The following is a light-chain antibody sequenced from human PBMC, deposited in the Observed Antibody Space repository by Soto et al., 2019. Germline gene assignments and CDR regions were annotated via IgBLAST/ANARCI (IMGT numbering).Light chain of an antibody. Sequence: AIQMTQSPASLSASVGDRLTITCRASQDIRRDLGWYHQRPGGAPKLLIFGASTLESGVPSRCSGSGSGTYFTLVINSLQPEDAGPYYCLQYDNYPRTFGEGTKVEVK. V-gene: IGKV1-6*01. J-gene: IGKJ1*01. CDR3: LQYDNYPRT. CDR2: GAS. CDR1: QDIRRD.